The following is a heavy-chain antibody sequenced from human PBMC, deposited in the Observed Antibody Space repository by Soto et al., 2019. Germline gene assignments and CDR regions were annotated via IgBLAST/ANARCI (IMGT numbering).Heavy chain of an antibody. Sequence: EVQLLESGGGLVQPGGSLRLSCAASGFTFSSYAMSWVRQAPGKGLEWVSAISRSGGSTYYADSVKGRFTISRDNSKNTLYLQMNSLRAEDTAVYYCAKDLRYVYGMDVWGQGTTVTVSS. CDR1: GFTFSSYA. CDR2: ISRSGGST. V-gene: IGHV3-23*01. D-gene: IGHD4-17*01. CDR3: AKDLRYVYGMDV. J-gene: IGHJ6*02.